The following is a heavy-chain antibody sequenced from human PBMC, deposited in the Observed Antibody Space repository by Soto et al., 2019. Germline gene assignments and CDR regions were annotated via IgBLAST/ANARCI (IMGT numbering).Heavy chain of an antibody. CDR1: GGSISSVGDS. CDR3: ARVPDFKRAMDV. Sequence: QLQLQESGSGLVKPSQTLSLTCAVSGGSISSVGDSWSWSRQPPGKGLEWIGYIFHSGSTYYNPSLKSRVTISVDTSKTQFSMRLSSVTAADTAVYYWARVPDFKRAMDVWGQGNTVTGSS. V-gene: IGHV4-30-2*01. CDR2: IFHSGST. J-gene: IGHJ6*02. D-gene: IGHD3-3*01.